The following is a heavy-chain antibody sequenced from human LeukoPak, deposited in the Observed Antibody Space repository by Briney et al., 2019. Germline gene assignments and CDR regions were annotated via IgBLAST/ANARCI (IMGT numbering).Heavy chain of an antibody. CDR1: GFTFSSYA. V-gene: IGHV3-23*01. D-gene: IGHD3-22*01. J-gene: IGHJ6*03. Sequence: GGSLRLSCAASGFTFSSYAMSWVRQAPGKGLEWVSAISGSGGSTYYADSVKGRFTISRDNSKNTLYLQMNSLRAEDTALYYCARSSGPSYYYYYMDVWGKGTTVTISS. CDR2: ISGSGGST. CDR3: ARSSGPSYYYYYMDV.